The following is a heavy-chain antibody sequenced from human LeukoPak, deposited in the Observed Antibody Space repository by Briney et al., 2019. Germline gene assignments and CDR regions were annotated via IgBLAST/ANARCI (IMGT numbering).Heavy chain of an antibody. Sequence: PGGSLRLSCAASGFTFTNAWMSCVRQAPGKGLEWVGRFKTKTDGGTTDYAAPVKGRFTISRDASKYTLYLQMDSLKTEDTAMYYCTTDNWRGLDAFDVWGLGTMVTVSS. D-gene: IGHD3-3*01. CDR3: TTDNWRGLDAFDV. CDR1: GFTFTNAW. J-gene: IGHJ3*01. V-gene: IGHV3-15*01. CDR2: FKTKTDGGTT.